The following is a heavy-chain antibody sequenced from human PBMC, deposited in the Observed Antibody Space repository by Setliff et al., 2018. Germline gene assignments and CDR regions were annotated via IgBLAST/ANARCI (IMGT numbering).Heavy chain of an antibody. J-gene: IGHJ4*02. Sequence: ASVKVSCKASGGTFSSYAISWVRQAPGQGLEWMGRIIPIFGTANYAQKFQGWVTMTRDTSISTAYMELSRLRSDDTAVYYCARSLAARIYYFDYWGQGTLVTVSS. CDR2: IIPIFGTA. V-gene: IGHV1-69*05. CDR3: ARSLAARIYYFDY. CDR1: GGTFSSYA. D-gene: IGHD6-6*01.